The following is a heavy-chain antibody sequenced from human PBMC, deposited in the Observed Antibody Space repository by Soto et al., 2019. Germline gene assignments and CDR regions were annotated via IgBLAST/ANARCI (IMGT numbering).Heavy chain of an antibody. J-gene: IGHJ1*01. Sequence: QITLKESGPAVVKPTQTLTLTCSFSGFSLSTSEAAVGWIRQPPGKALEWLALIYWDGDQRYSPSVGSRLTISKDASENHVFLTVTDLGPEDTGTYFCAYRPGPASVGSGTYFLHWGQGTLVSVSS. CDR1: GFSLSTSEAA. V-gene: IGHV2-5*02. D-gene: IGHD3-10*01. CDR2: IYWDGDQ. CDR3: AYRPGPASVGSGTYFLH.